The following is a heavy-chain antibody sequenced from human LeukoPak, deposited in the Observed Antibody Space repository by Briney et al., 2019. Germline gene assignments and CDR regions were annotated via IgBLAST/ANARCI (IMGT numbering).Heavy chain of an antibody. CDR3: ARMVRGVIGFDY. J-gene: IGHJ4*02. V-gene: IGHV4-59*08. D-gene: IGHD3-10*01. CDR2: IYYSGST. Sequence: SETLSLTCTVSGGSISSYYWSWIRQPPGKGLEWIGYIYYSGSTNYNPSLKSRVTISVDTSKNQFSLKLSSVTAADTAVYYCARMVRGVIGFDYWGQGTLVTVSS. CDR1: GGSISSYY.